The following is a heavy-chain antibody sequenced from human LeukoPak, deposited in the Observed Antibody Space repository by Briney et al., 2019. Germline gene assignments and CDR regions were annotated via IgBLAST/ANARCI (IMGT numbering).Heavy chain of an antibody. V-gene: IGHV1-8*01. Sequence: GASVKVSCKASGYTFTSYDINWVGQATGQGLEWMGWMNPNSGNTGYAQKFQGRVTMTRNTSISTAYMELSSLRSEDTAVYYCARGSRWVGATAYWGQGTLVTVSS. CDR1: GYTFTSYD. CDR3: ARGSRWVGATAY. CDR2: MNPNSGNT. D-gene: IGHD1-26*01. J-gene: IGHJ4*02.